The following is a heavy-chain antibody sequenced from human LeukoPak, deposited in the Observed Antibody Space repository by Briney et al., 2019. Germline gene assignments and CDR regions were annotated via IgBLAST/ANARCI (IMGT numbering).Heavy chain of an antibody. D-gene: IGHD2-2*01. CDR1: GGSISSYY. CDR3: ARGQRFMPYNWFDP. J-gene: IGHJ5*02. CDR2: IYYSGST. V-gene: IGHV4-59*12. Sequence: PSETLSLTCTVSGGSISSYYWSWIRQPPGKGLEWIGYIYYSGSTNYNPSLKSRVTISVDTSKNQFSLKLSSVTATDTAVYYCARGQRFMPYNWFDPWGQGTLVTVSS.